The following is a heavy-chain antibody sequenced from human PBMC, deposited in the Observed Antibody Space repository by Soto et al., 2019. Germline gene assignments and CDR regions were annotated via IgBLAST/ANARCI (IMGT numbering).Heavy chain of an antibody. CDR1: GFTFSSYS. Sequence: EVQLVESGGGLVQPGGSLRLSCAASGFTFSSYSMNWVRQAPGKGLEWVSYISSSSSTIYYADSVKGRFTISRDNAKNSLYLQMNSRRHEYTAVYYCASEYDYVDLNYYYYGMDVWGQGTTVTVSS. J-gene: IGHJ6*02. D-gene: IGHD4-17*01. CDR2: ISSSSSTI. CDR3: ASEYDYVDLNYYYYGMDV. V-gene: IGHV3-48*02.